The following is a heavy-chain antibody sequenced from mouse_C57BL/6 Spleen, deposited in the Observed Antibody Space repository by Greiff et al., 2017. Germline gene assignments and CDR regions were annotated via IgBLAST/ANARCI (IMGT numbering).Heavy chain of an antibody. CDR3: ARQGYDYDGGYWYFDV. CDR1: GFTFSSYT. D-gene: IGHD2-4*01. CDR2: ISGGGGNT. Sequence: EVNVVESGGGLAKPGGSLKLSCAASGFTFSSYTMSWVRQTPEKRLEWVATISGGGGNTYYPDRVKGRFTISRDNATNTLYLQMSSLRSEDTALYYCARQGYDYDGGYWYFDVWGTGTTVTVSS. V-gene: IGHV5-9*01. J-gene: IGHJ1*03.